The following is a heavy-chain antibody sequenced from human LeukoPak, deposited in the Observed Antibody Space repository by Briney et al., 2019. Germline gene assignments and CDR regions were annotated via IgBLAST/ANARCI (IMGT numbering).Heavy chain of an antibody. Sequence: PSETLSLTCTVSGGSISSSSYYWGWISQPPGKGLEWIGSIYYSGSTYYNPSLKSRVTISVDTSKNQFSLKLSSVTAADTAVYYCARQRRRLVDTPYYFDYWGQGTLVTVSS. CDR3: ARQRRRLVDTPYYFDY. CDR1: GGSISSSSYY. J-gene: IGHJ4*02. V-gene: IGHV4-39*01. CDR2: IYYSGST. D-gene: IGHD5-18*01.